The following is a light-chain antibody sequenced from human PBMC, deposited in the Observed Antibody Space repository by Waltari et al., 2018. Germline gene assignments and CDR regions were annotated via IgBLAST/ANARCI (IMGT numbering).Light chain of an antibody. Sequence: ETVLTQSPATVSLSPGERATLPCRASQCVSGALAWYQQKPGQAPRLVIYGPSSRASGIPERFSGSGFGTDFSLTISRLEPEDFAVYYCQMYVKLPVTFGQGTKVEIK. V-gene: IGKV3-20*01. CDR3: QMYVKLPVT. CDR1: QCVSGA. CDR2: GPS. J-gene: IGKJ1*01.